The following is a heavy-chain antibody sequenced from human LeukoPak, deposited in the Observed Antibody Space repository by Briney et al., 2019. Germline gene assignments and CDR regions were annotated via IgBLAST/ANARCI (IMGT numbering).Heavy chain of an antibody. CDR1: GGSISSGDYY. J-gene: IGHJ6*02. V-gene: IGHV4-30-4*01. Sequence: SQTLSLTCTVSGGSISSGDYYWSWIRQPPGKGLEWIGYIYYSGSTYYNPSLKSRVTISVDTSKNQFSLKLSSVTAADTAVYYCARAQVVKHGMDVWGQGTTVTVSS. D-gene: IGHD3-22*01. CDR3: ARAQVVKHGMDV. CDR2: IYYSGST.